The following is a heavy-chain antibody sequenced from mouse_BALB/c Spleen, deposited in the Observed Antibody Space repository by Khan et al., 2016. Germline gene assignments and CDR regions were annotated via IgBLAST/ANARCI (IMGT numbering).Heavy chain of an antibody. CDR3: ARRGYYLSMEN. J-gene: IGHJ4*01. V-gene: IGHV4-1*02. CDR1: GFDFSRYW. D-gene: IGHD1-1*01. CDR2: INPDSSKI. Sequence: EVKLLESGGGLVQPGGSLKLSCAASGFDFSRYWMSWVRQAPGKGLEWIGEINPDSSKINYTPSLKDKFIISRDNATHTLYLQMSKVRSEDTALSYCARRGYYLSMENWGQGTSVTVSS.